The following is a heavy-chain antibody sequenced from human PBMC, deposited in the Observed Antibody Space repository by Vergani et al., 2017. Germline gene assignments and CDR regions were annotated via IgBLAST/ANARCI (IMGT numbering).Heavy chain of an antibody. CDR1: GGSISSSSYY. D-gene: IGHD3-22*01. CDR2: IYYSGST. CDR3: ATYSLYDSSGYRVNWFDP. J-gene: IGHJ5*02. V-gene: IGHV4-30-4*01. Sequence: QLQLQESGPGLVKPSETLSLTCTVSGGSISSSSYYWSWIRQPPGKGLEWIGYIYYSGSTYYNPSLKSRVTISVDTSKNQFSLKLSSVTAADTAVYYCATYSLYDSSGYRVNWFDPWGQGTLVTVSS.